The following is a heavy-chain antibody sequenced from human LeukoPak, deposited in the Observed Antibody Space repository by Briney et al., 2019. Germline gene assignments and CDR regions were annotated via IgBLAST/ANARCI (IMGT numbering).Heavy chain of an antibody. Sequence: PSETLSLTCTVPGGSISSYYWSWIRQPPGKGLEWIGYIYYSGSTNYNPSLKSRVTISVDTSKNQFSLKLSSVTAADTAVYYCARRGGSYSPPFDYWGQGTLVTVSS. CDR2: IYYSGST. CDR3: ARRGGSYSPPFDY. V-gene: IGHV4-59*12. D-gene: IGHD1-26*01. J-gene: IGHJ4*02. CDR1: GGSISSYY.